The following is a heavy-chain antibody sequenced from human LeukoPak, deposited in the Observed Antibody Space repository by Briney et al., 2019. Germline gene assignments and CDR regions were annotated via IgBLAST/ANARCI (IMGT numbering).Heavy chain of an antibody. Sequence: GESLRISCKASGYTFSNYWIAWVRQMPGQGLEWIGIIYPGDSDVRYSPSFQGQVTISADKSISTAYLQWSSLKASDTAMYYCARHGGNYYYGMDVWGQGTTVTVSS. D-gene: IGHD1-26*01. CDR1: GYTFSNYW. CDR3: ARHGGNYYYGMDV. V-gene: IGHV5-51*01. J-gene: IGHJ6*02. CDR2: IYPGDSDV.